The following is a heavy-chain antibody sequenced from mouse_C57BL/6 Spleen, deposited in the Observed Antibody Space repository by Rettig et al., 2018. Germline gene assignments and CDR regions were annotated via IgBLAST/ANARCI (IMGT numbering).Heavy chain of an antibody. V-gene: IGHV1-26*01. CDR3: ARARKYGNLAWFAY. J-gene: IGHJ3*01. Sequence: SYNQKFKGKATLTVDKSSSTAYMELRSLTSEDSAVYYCARARKYGNLAWFAYWGQGTLVTVSA. D-gene: IGHD2-1*01.